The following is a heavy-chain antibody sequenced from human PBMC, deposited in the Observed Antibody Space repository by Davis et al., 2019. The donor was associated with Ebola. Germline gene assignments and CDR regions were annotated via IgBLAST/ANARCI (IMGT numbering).Heavy chain of an antibody. Sequence: ASVKVSCKASGYTFTSYGISWVRQAPGQGLEWMGWISAYNGNTTYAQKLQGSVTMTTDTSTSTAYMELRSLRSDDTAVYYCARDSGLRFLEWSDAFDIWGQGTMVTVSS. D-gene: IGHD3-3*01. CDR2: ISAYNGNT. CDR3: ARDSGLRFLEWSDAFDI. J-gene: IGHJ3*02. CDR1: GYTFTSYG. V-gene: IGHV1-18*04.